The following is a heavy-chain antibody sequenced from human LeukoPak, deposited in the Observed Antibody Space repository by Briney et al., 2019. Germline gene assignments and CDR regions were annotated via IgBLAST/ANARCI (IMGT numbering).Heavy chain of an antibody. CDR2: IYYSGST. CDR3: ARVWWELPFDY. D-gene: IGHD1-26*01. CDR1: GYSISSGYY. V-gene: IGHV4-38-2*02. J-gene: IGHJ4*02. Sequence: PSETLSLTCTVSGYSISSGYYWGWIRQPPGKGLEWIGSIYYSGSTYYNPSLKSRVTISVDTSKNQFSLKLSSVTAADTAVYYCARVWWELPFDYWGQGTLVTVSS.